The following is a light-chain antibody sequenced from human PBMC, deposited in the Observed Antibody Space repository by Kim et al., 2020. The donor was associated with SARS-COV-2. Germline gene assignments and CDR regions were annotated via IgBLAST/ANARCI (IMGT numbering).Light chain of an antibody. V-gene: IGLV3-1*01. CDR1: KLGSKF. J-gene: IGLJ2*01. Sequence: SYELTQPPSVSVSPGQTTSIICSGDKLGSKFAFWYQQRPGQSPVLVIRQDTKRPSGIPERFSGSNSGNTATLTISGTQTMDEADYYCQAWDSNTVVFGGG. CDR2: QDT. CDR3: QAWDSNTVV.